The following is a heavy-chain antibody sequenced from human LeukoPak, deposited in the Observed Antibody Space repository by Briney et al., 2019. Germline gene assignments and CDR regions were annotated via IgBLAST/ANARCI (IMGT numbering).Heavy chain of an antibody. CDR3: ARGDYYDGGGRNWFDP. Sequence: SETLSLTCTISGGSISTYYWSWIRQPPGKGLEWIGYIYYTGSTNYNPSLKSRVTMSVDTSKNQFSLRLTSVTAADTAVYYCARGDYYDGGGRNWFDPWGQGTLVTVSS. J-gene: IGHJ5*02. D-gene: IGHD3-16*01. CDR1: GGSISTYY. V-gene: IGHV4-59*12. CDR2: IYYTGST.